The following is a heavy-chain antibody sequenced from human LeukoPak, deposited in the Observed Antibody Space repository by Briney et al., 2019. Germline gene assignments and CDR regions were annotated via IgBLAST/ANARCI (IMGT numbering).Heavy chain of an antibody. V-gene: IGHV3-11*04. D-gene: IGHD2-2*01. CDR1: GFTFSNYY. CDR2: MSSSGSTI. CDR3: ARSGGSSTVTIDY. Sequence: PGGSLRLSRAASGFTFSNYYMSWIRQAPGKGLEWVSYMSSSGSTIYYAESVKGRFTISRDNAKNSLYLQMNSLRAEDTAVYYCARSGGSSTVTIDYRGQGTLVTVSS. J-gene: IGHJ4*02.